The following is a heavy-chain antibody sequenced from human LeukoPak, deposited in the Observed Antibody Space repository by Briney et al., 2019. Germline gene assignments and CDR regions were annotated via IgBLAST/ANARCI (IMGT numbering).Heavy chain of an antibody. D-gene: IGHD3-10*01. J-gene: IGHJ4*02. CDR2: IYSGGST. V-gene: IGHV3-53*01. CDR3: AKDRGYNYGLFDY. CDR1: GFTVSSNY. Sequence: QAGGSLKLSCAASGFTVSSNYMSWVRQAPGKGLEWVSVIYSGGSTYYADSVKGRFTISRDNSKNTLYLQMNSLRVEDTAIYYCAKDRGYNYGLFDYWGQGTLVSVSS.